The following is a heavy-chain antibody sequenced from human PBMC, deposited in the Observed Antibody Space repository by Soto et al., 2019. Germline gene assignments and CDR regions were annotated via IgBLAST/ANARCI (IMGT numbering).Heavy chain of an antibody. Sequence: QVQLQESGPGLVKPSQTLSLTCTVSGGSISNADYYWSWVRQPPGKGLEWIGYIYYSGSSFFNPPLKSRVTMSKDTSKNQFSLRLTSVTAADTAVYYCARAIVVTVGGMDVWGRGTTVTVSS. V-gene: IGHV4-30-4*01. CDR2: IYYSGSS. CDR3: ARAIVVTVGGMDV. J-gene: IGHJ6*02. D-gene: IGHD5-12*01. CDR1: GGSISNADYY.